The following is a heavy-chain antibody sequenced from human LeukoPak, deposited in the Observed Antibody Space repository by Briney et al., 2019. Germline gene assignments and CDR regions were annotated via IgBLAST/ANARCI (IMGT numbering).Heavy chain of an antibody. CDR1: GFTFNTYG. CDR3: ARDTLGEGEDANYAVYYFDY. CDR2: ISYDGSNK. V-gene: IGHV3-30*12. J-gene: IGHJ4*02. D-gene: IGHD4/OR15-4a*01. Sequence: GGSLRLSCAASGFTFNTYGMHWVRQAPGKGLEWVAVISYDGSNKYYADSVKGRFTISRDNGKNSLDLQMNSLRADDTAVYYCARDTLGEGEDANYAVYYFDYWGQGTVVTVSS.